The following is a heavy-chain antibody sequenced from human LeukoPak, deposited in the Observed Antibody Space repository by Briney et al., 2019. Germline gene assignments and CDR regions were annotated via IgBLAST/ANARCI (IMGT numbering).Heavy chain of an antibody. Sequence: PSETLSLTCTVSGDSISSGDYYWSWIRQPPGKGLEWIGNIYYSGSTYYNPSLRSRVTISIDTSKNQFSLKLSSVTAADTAVYYCARGGSPVYRYGSGSYYPQTYYYGMDVWGQGTTVTVSS. V-gene: IGHV4-30-4*01. CDR1: GDSISSGDYY. J-gene: IGHJ6*02. CDR3: ARGGSPVYRYGSGSYYPQTYYYGMDV. CDR2: IYYSGST. D-gene: IGHD3-10*01.